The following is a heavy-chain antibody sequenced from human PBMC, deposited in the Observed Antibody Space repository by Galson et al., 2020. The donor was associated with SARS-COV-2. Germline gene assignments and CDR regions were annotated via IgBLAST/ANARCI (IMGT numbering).Heavy chain of an antibody. V-gene: IGHV4-61*01. J-gene: IGHJ4*02. CDR3: ATVFSGYADS. CDR1: GVSVTSGRYY. Sequence: SKTLSLTCSVAGVSVTSGRYYWSWIRQAPGKGLEWIGYIYKSGSTKFNPSLQSRATISIDTSKDQVSLRLTSATAADTATYYCATVFSGYADSWGRGIKVIVSS. CDR2: IYKSGST. D-gene: IGHD5-12*01.